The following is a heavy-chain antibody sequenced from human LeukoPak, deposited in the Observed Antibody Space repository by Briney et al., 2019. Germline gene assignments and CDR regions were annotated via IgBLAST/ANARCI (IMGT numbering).Heavy chain of an antibody. V-gene: IGHV3-74*01. D-gene: IGHD3-9*01. CDR1: GFTFRSFW. Sequence: GGSLRLSCAASGFTFRSFWMHWVRQSPGKGLEWVSRISDHGTHTGYADSVKGRFTISRDNAKNTLYLQMNSLRADDTAVYYCARVFATGPSFDYWGQGTLVTVSS. CDR2: ISDHGTHT. CDR3: ARVFATGPSFDY. J-gene: IGHJ4*02.